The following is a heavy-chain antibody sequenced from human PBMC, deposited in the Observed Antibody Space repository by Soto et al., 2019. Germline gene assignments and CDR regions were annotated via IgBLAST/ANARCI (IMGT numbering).Heavy chain of an antibody. Sequence: VASVKVSCKASGYTFTSYDINWVRQATGQGLEWMGWMNPNSGNTGYAQKFQGRVTMTRNTSISTAYMELSSLRSEDTAVYYCARLGTHNWNYVDYWGQGTLVTVSS. CDR3: ARLGTHNWNYVDY. CDR2: MNPNSGNT. J-gene: IGHJ4*02. D-gene: IGHD1-20*01. V-gene: IGHV1-8*01. CDR1: GYTFTSYD.